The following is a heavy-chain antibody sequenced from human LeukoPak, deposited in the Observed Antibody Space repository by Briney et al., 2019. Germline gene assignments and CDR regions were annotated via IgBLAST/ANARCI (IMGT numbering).Heavy chain of an antibody. D-gene: IGHD4/OR15-4a*01. Sequence: GGSLRLSCAASGFTFDNYAMNWVPQAPGKGLEWVLGISGSGVNTYYADSVKGRFTISRDNSKNTLYLQLNSLRGEDTAIYYCARDTSFNYGAHAMDVWGQGTTVTVSS. J-gene: IGHJ6*02. CDR3: ARDTSFNYGAHAMDV. V-gene: IGHV3-23*01. CDR1: GFTFDNYA. CDR2: ISGSGVNT.